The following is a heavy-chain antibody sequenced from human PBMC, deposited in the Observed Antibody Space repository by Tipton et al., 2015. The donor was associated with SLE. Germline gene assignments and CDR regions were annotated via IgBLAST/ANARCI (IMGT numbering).Heavy chain of an antibody. Sequence: TLSLTCSVSGASIGRSSYYWGWIRQPPGKGLEWIGSINYGVSNSEITYYNPALESRVTISVDMSKNHFSLRLSSVTAADTAVYYCARYNWNFPSWYFDLWGRGTLVTVSS. D-gene: IGHD1-7*01. CDR1: GASIGRSSYY. V-gene: IGHV4-39*07. CDR2: INYGVSNSEIT. J-gene: IGHJ2*01. CDR3: ARYNWNFPSWYFDL.